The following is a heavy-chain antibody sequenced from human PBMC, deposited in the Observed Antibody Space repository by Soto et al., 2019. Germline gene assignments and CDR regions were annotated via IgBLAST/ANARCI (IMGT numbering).Heavy chain of an antibody. Sequence: ASVKVSCKASGYTFTSYGISWVRQAPGKGLEWMGWISAYNGNTNYAQKLQGRVTMTTDTSTSTAYMELRSLRSDDTAVYYCARDKDIVVVPAARGDNWFDPWGQGTLVTVSS. CDR1: GYTFTSYG. D-gene: IGHD2-2*01. CDR3: ARDKDIVVVPAARGDNWFDP. J-gene: IGHJ5*02. CDR2: ISAYNGNT. V-gene: IGHV1-18*01.